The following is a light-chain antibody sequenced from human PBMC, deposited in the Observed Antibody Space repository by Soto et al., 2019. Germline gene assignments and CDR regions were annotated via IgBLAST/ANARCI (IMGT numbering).Light chain of an antibody. Sequence: QSVLTQPPSASGTPGQGVTISCSGSTSNIGSNYVYWYQQLPGTAPKLLIYDDNKRPSGIPDRFSGSKSGTSATLGITGFQTGDEADYYCGSWDSSLSAYVFGTGTKVTV. V-gene: IGLV1-51*01. CDR3: GSWDSSLSAYV. CDR2: DDN. J-gene: IGLJ1*01. CDR1: TSNIGSNY.